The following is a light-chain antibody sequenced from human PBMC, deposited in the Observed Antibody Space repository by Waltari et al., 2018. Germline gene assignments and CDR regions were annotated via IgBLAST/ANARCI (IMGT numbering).Light chain of an antibody. Sequence: DIQMTQSPSSVSASVGDRVPLTCRASLGISSRLAWYQQKPGKAPKLLIYDASSLHSGVPSRFSGSGSGTEFTLTISSLQPEDFATYYCQQVDSFPRTFGQGTKVEVK. CDR1: LGISSR. J-gene: IGKJ1*01. CDR2: DAS. V-gene: IGKV1-12*01. CDR3: QQVDSFPRT.